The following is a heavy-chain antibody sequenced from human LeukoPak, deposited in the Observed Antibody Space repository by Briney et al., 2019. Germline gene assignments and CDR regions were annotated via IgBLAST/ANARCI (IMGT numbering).Heavy chain of an antibody. Sequence: PGGSLRLSCAASGFTFSSYSMNWVRQAPGKGLEWVSYISSSSSTIYYADSLKGRFTISRDNAKNSLYLQMNSLRAEDTAVYYCARDDDILSIRRYFGIDAFDIWGQGTMVTVSS. CDR1: GFTFSSYS. V-gene: IGHV3-48*04. CDR3: ARDDDILSIRRYFGIDAFDI. CDR2: ISSSSSTI. D-gene: IGHD3-9*01. J-gene: IGHJ3*02.